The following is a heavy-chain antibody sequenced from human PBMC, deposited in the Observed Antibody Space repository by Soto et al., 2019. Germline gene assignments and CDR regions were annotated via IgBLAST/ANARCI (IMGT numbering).Heavy chain of an antibody. J-gene: IGHJ3*02. Sequence: PGGSLRLSCAASGFTFNSYGMHWVRQGPGNGLEWVAVISYDGSIKYYADSVRGRFTISRDNSKNTLYLQMNSLRAEDTAVFYCAKEAAATGGIGAFDIWGQGTLVTVSS. D-gene: IGHD1-26*01. CDR2: ISYDGSIK. CDR3: AKEAAATGGIGAFDI. V-gene: IGHV3-30*18. CDR1: GFTFNSYG.